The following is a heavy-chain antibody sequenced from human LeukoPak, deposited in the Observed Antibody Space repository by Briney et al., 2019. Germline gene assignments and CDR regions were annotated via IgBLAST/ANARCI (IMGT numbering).Heavy chain of an antibody. Sequence: GESLSISCKGPGYSFTSYWLGWVRQMPGKGLEWVGIIYPGDSDTRYSPSFQGQVTISADKSISTAYLQWSSLKASDTAMYYCARDYYDSSGYYPGYFQHWGQGTLVTVSS. V-gene: IGHV5-51*01. J-gene: IGHJ1*01. CDR3: ARDYYDSSGYYPGYFQH. CDR2: IYPGDSDT. CDR1: GYSFTSYW. D-gene: IGHD3-22*01.